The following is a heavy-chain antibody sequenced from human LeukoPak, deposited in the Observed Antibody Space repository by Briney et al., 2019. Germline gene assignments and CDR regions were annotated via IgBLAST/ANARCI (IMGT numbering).Heavy chain of an antibody. CDR2: ISSSSSYI. J-gene: IGHJ4*02. CDR3: ASESPLLWFGESFDY. D-gene: IGHD3-10*01. CDR1: GFTFSSYS. V-gene: IGHV3-21*01. Sequence: PGGSLRLSCAASGFTFSSYSMNWVRQAPGKGLEWVSSISSSSSYIYYADSVKGRFTISRDNAKNSLYLQMNSLRAEDTAVYYCASESPLLWFGESFDYWGQGTLVTVSS.